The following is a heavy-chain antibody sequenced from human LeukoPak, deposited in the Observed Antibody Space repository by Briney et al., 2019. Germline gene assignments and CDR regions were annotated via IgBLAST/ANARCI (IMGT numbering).Heavy chain of an antibody. J-gene: IGHJ4*02. V-gene: IGHV4-59*01. CDR3: ARGEMATIGFDY. D-gene: IGHD5-24*01. CDR1: GGSISSYY. CDR2: IYYSGST. Sequence: SETLSLTCTVSGGSISSYYWSWIRQPSGKGLEWIGYIYYSGSTNYNPSLKSRVTISVDTSKNQFSLKLSSVTAADTAVYYCARGEMATIGFDYWGQGTLVTVSS.